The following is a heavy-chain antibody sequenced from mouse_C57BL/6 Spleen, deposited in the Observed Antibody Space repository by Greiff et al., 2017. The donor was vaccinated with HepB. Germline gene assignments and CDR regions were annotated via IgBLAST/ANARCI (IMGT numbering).Heavy chain of an antibody. Sequence: LQQSGGGLVQPGGSMKLSCVASGFTFSNYWMNWVRQSPEKGLEWVAQIRLKSDNYATHYAESVKGRFTISRDDSKSSVYLQMNNLRAEDTGIYYCTELCSAYWGQGTLVTVSA. CDR2: IRLKSDNYAT. CDR3: TELCSAY. V-gene: IGHV6-3*01. D-gene: IGHD2-12*01. CDR1: GFTFSNYW. J-gene: IGHJ3*01.